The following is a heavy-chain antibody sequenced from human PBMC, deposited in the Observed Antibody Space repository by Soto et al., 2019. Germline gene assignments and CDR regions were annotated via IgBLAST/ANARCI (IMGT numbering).Heavy chain of an antibody. CDR3: AKPGEGGHDAFDI. Sequence: HPGGSLRLSCAASGFTFSSYGIHWVRQAPGKGLEWVAVISYDGSNKYYADSVKGRFTISRDNSKNTLYLQMNSLRAEDTAVYYCAKPGEGGHDAFDIWGQGTMVTVSS. CDR2: ISYDGSNK. CDR1: GFTFSSYG. D-gene: IGHD2-21*01. V-gene: IGHV3-30*18. J-gene: IGHJ3*02.